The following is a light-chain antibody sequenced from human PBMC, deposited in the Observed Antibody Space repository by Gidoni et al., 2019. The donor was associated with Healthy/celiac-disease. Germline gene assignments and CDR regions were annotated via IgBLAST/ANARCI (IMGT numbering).Light chain of an antibody. CDR3: LQHNSYP. CDR2: AAS. Sequence: DIQMTQSPSSLSASVGDRVTITCRASQGIRNDVGWYQQKPGKAPKRLIYAASSLQSGVPSRFSGSGSGTEFTLTISSLQPEDFATYYCLQHNSYPFGPGTKVDIK. CDR1: QGIRND. J-gene: IGKJ3*01. V-gene: IGKV1-17*01.